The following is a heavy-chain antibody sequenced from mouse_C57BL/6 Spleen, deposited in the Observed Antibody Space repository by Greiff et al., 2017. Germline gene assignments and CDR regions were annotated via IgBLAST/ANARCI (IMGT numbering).Heavy chain of an antibody. CDR2: IDPSDSYT. Sequence: QVQLQQPGAELVKPGASVKLSCKASGYTFTSYWMQWVKQRPGQGLEWIGEIDPSDSYTNYNQKFKGKATLTVDTSSSTAYMQRSSLTSEDSAVYYCARSEYGSSYDAMDYWGQGTSVTVSS. V-gene: IGHV1-50*01. J-gene: IGHJ4*01. CDR1: GYTFTSYW. CDR3: ARSEYGSSYDAMDY. D-gene: IGHD1-1*01.